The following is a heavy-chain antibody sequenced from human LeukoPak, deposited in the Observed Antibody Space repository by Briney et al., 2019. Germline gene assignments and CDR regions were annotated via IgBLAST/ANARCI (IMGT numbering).Heavy chain of an antibody. CDR3: AKGSLTIWYAFDI. V-gene: IGHV3-23*01. Sequence: GGSLRLSCAASGFTFSSYAMSWVRQAPGKGLEWVSTTTSSGGSTYYADSVKGRFTISRDNSKNTLFLQTNSLRAEDTAVYYCAKGSLTIWYAFDIWGQGTMVTVSS. CDR1: GFTFSSYA. J-gene: IGHJ3*02. CDR2: TTSSGGST. D-gene: IGHD2-8*02.